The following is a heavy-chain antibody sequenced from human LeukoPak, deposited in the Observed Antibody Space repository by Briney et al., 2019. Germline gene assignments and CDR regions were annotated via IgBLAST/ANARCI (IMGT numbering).Heavy chain of an antibody. Sequence: GGSLRLSCAASGLTVSSSHMTWIRQTPRKGLEWVSIIKSGSNTDYADSVKGRFAISRDNSKNTVYLQMNSLRIEDTAVYYCVNLPGGGQWGQGTLVTVSS. D-gene: IGHD7-27*01. V-gene: IGHV3-66*02. CDR2: IKSGSNT. CDR3: VNLPGGGQ. J-gene: IGHJ4*02. CDR1: GLTVSSSH.